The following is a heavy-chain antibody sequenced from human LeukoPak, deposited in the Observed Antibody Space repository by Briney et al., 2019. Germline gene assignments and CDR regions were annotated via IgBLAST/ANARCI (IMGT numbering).Heavy chain of an antibody. J-gene: IGHJ4*02. CDR1: GGSISSGGYS. CDR2: IYHDGST. D-gene: IGHD6-19*01. V-gene: IGHV4-30-2*05. Sequence: SQTLSLTCAVSGGSISSGGYSWSWIRQPPGKGLEWIGNIYHDGSTYYKPSLRSRVTISVDTSKNQFSLTVSSVTAADTAVYYCARSGASSSGWPFDFWGQGTLVTVPS. CDR3: ARSGASSSGWPFDF.